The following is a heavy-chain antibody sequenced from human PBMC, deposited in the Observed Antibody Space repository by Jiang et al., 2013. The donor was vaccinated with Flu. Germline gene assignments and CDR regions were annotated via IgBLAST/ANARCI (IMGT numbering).Heavy chain of an antibody. J-gene: IGHJ4*02. Sequence: KPSETLSLTCTVSGGSVSSGSSYWSWIRQPPGKGLEWIGYIYYSGSTNXNPSLKSRVTISLDMSKNQFSLKLSSVTAADTAVYYCARDSNYVGNTNFDYWGQGTLVTVSS. CDR1: GGSVSSGSSY. CDR3: ARDSNYVGNTNFDY. CDR2: IYYSGST. D-gene: IGHD4-23*01. V-gene: IGHV4-61*01.